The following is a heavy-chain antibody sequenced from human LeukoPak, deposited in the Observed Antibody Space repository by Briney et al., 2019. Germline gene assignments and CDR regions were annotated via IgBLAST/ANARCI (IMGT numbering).Heavy chain of an antibody. CDR2: IYYSGST. D-gene: IGHD5-18*01. CDR1: GGTISSSSYY. CDR3: ARAGVQPFFDY. V-gene: IGHV4-39*07. Sequence: SETLSLTCTVSGGTISSSSYYWGWIRQPPGKGLEWIGSIYYSGSTYYNPSLKSRVTISVDTSKNQFSLKLSSVTAADTAVYYCARAGVQPFFDYWGQGTLVTVSS. J-gene: IGHJ4*02.